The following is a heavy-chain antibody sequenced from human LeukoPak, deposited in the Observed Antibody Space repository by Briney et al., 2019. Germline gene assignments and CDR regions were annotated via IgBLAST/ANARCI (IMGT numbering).Heavy chain of an antibody. V-gene: IGHV4-39*01. Sequence: SETLSLTCTVSGGSISSSSYYWGWIRQPPGKGLDWIVSIYYSGSTYYNPSLKSRVTISVDTSKNQFSLKLSSVTAADTAVYYCARHPYRYCSSTSCYSPHFDDWGQGTLVTVSS. CDR1: GGSISSSSYY. CDR3: ARHPYRYCSSTSCYSPHFDD. D-gene: IGHD2-2*01. CDR2: IYYSGST. J-gene: IGHJ4*02.